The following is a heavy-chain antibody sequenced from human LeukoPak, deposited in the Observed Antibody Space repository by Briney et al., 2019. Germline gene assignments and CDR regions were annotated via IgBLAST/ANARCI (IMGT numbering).Heavy chain of an antibody. J-gene: IGHJ4*02. CDR1: GGSISSSSYY. V-gene: IGHV4-39*01. CDR3: ARLGSAWFGELLP. CDR2: IYYSGST. D-gene: IGHD3-10*01. Sequence: PSETLSLTCTVSGGSISSSSYYWGWIRQPPGKGLEWIGSIYYSGSTHYNPSLKSRVTISVDTSKNQFSLKLSSVTAADTAVYYCARLGSAWFGELLPWGQGTLVTVSS.